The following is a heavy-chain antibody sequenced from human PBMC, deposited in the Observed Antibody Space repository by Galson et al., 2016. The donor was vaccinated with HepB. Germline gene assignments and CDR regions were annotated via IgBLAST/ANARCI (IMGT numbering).Heavy chain of an antibody. CDR3: ARDNLPDFWSGYALDY. CDR2: ISGSRSYI. J-gene: IGHJ4*02. Sequence: SLRLSCAASGFTFSSHTMNWVRQAPGKGLEWVSSISGSRSYIYYADSVKGRFSISRDNAKDSLYLQMNSLRAEDTAVYYCARDNLPDFWSGYALDYWGQGTLVTVSS. D-gene: IGHD3-3*01. V-gene: IGHV3-21*01. CDR1: GFTFSSHT.